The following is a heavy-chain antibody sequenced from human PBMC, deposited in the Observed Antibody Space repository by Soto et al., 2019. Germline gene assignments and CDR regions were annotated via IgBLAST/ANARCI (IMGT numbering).Heavy chain of an antibody. Sequence: QVQLVQSGAEVKKPGASVKVSCKASGYTFTSYGISWVRQAPGQGLEWMGWISAYNGNTNHAQKLQGRVTMTTDTSPSTAYLELRSLSSYDTAVYYCARDALTAGYSDLSPWGQGTLVTVSS. J-gene: IGHJ5*02. V-gene: IGHV1-18*01. D-gene: IGHD3-9*01. CDR2: ISAYNGNT. CDR1: GYTFTSYG. CDR3: ARDALTAGYSDLSP.